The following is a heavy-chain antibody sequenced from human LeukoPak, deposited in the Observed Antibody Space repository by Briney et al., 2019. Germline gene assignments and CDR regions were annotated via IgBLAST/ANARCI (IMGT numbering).Heavy chain of an antibody. Sequence: ASVKVSCKASGYTFTGYYMHWVRQAPGRGLEWMGGINPNSGGTNYAQKFQGRVTMTRDTSISTAYMELSRLRSDDTAVYYCARDKTVTSTYYYYYYNMDVWGKGTTVTVSS. CDR3: ARDKTVTSTYYYYYYNMDV. J-gene: IGHJ6*03. CDR2: INPNSGGT. V-gene: IGHV1-2*02. CDR1: GYTFTGYY. D-gene: IGHD4-17*01.